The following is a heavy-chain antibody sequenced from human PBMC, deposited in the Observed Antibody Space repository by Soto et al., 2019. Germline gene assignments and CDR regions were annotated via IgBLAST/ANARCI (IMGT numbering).Heavy chain of an antibody. J-gene: IGHJ4*02. D-gene: IGHD3-22*01. Sequence: HPGGSLRLSCAASGFTFSSYGMHWVRQAPGKGLEWVAVISYDGSNKYYADSVKGRFTISRDNSKNTLYLQMNSLRAEDTAVYYCAKDDSSGYYPATPFDYWGQGTLVTVSS. CDR2: ISYDGSNK. CDR1: GFTFSSYG. V-gene: IGHV3-30*18. CDR3: AKDDSSGYYPATPFDY.